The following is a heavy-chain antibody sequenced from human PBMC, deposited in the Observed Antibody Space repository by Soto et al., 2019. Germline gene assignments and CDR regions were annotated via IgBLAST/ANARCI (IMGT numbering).Heavy chain of an antibody. CDR2: ISSSSSYI. CDR3: AREGVQHGSGPYYYYGMDV. V-gene: IGHV3-21*01. D-gene: IGHD3-10*01. CDR1: GFTFSNAW. Sequence: GGSLRLSCAASGFTFSNAWMNWVRQAPGKGLEWVSSISSSSSYIYYADSVKGRFTISRDNAKNSLYLQMNSLRAEDTAVYYCAREGVQHGSGPYYYYGMDVWGQGTTVTVSS. J-gene: IGHJ6*02.